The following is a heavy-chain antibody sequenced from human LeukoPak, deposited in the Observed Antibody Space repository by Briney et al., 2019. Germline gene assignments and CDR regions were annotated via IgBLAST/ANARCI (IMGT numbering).Heavy chain of an antibody. J-gene: IGHJ6*03. D-gene: IGHD3-16*02. CDR3: AKDLSDGYAGGCYYMDA. V-gene: IGHV3-30*18. CDR2: ISYDGSKE. Sequence: AGGSLRLSCAASGFIFSSSAMHWVRQAPGKGLEWVAVISYDGSKENYADSVKGRFTISRDNSKNTLHLHMNSLRAEDTAVYYCAKDLSDGYAGGCYYMDAWGKGTTVTVSS. CDR1: GFIFSSSA.